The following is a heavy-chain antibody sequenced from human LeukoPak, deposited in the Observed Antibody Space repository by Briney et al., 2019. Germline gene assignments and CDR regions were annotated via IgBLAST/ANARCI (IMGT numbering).Heavy chain of an antibody. J-gene: IGHJ4*02. CDR2: VGIAADT. V-gene: IGHV3-13*01. CDR1: GFTFSDHA. D-gene: IGHD1-26*01. Sequence: GGSLRLSCAASGFTFSDHAMHWVRQATGKGLEWVSAVGIAADTFYPGSVKGRFTISRENAKNSLYLQMNNLRVEDTAVYYCVRQKKSHGNFDYWGQGTLVTVSS. CDR3: VRQKKSHGNFDY.